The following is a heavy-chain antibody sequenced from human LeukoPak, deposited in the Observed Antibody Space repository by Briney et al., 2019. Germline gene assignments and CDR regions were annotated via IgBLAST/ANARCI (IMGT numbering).Heavy chain of an antibody. D-gene: IGHD6-19*01. CDR1: GGSFSGYY. Sequence: PSETLSLTCAVYGGSFSGYYWSWIRQPPGKGLEWIGEINHSGSTNYNPSLKSRVTISVDTSKNQFSLKLSSVTAADTAVYYCARRNSSGWYSWFDPWGQGTLVTVSS. CDR2: INHSGST. J-gene: IGHJ5*02. CDR3: ARRNSSGWYSWFDP. V-gene: IGHV4-34*01.